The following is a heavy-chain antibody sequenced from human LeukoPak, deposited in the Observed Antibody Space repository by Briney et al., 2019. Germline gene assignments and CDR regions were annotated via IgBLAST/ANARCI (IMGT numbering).Heavy chain of an antibody. V-gene: IGHV3-9*01. D-gene: IGHD2/OR15-2a*01. CDR1: GFTFSSYS. Sequence: PGGSLRLSCAASGFTFSSYSMNWVRQAPGKGLEWVSGISWNSGSIGYTDSVKGRFTISRDNAKNSLYLQMNSLRAEDTALYYCAKDMTGDSTASDAFDIWGQGTMVTVSS. CDR3: AKDMTGDSTASDAFDI. CDR2: ISWNSGSI. J-gene: IGHJ3*02.